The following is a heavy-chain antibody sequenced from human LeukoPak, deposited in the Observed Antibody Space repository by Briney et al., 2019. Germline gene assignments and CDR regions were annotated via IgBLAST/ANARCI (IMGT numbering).Heavy chain of an antibody. CDR1: GGSFSGYY. D-gene: IGHD3-22*01. CDR3: AKVRSENYYDSSGYPAFQH. J-gene: IGHJ1*01. V-gene: IGHV4-34*01. CDR2: INHSGST. Sequence: SETLSLTCAVYGGSFSGYYWSWIRQPPGKGLEWIGEINHSGSTNYNPSLKSRVTISVDTSKNQFSLKLSSVTAADTAVYYCAKVRSENYYDSSGYPAFQHWGQGTLVTVSS.